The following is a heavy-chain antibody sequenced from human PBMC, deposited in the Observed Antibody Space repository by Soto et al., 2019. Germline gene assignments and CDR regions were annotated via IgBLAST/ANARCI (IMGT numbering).Heavy chain of an antibody. V-gene: IGHV1-46*01. J-gene: IGHJ4*02. D-gene: IGHD3-10*01. CDR3: ARDSTRVLGVPPNLLSY. CDR1: GYTFTSYY. CDR2: INPSGGST. Sequence: ASVKVSCKASGYTFTSYYMHWVRQAPGQGLEWMGIINPSGGSTSYAQKFQGRVTMTRDTSTSTVYMELSSLRSEDTAVYYCARDSTRVLGVPPNLLSYWGQGTLVTVSS.